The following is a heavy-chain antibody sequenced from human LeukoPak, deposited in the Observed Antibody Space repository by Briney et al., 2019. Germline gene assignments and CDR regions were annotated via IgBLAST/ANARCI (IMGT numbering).Heavy chain of an antibody. J-gene: IGHJ5*02. Sequence: SETLSLTCAVYGGSFSGYYWSWLRQPPGKGLEWIEEINHSGSTNYNPSLKSRVTISVDTSKNQFSLKLSSVTAADTAVYYCARGSIRGLTNHNNWFDPWGQGTLVTVSS. D-gene: IGHD1-14*01. CDR2: INHSGST. V-gene: IGHV4-34*01. CDR3: ARGSIRGLTNHNNWFDP. CDR1: GGSFSGYY.